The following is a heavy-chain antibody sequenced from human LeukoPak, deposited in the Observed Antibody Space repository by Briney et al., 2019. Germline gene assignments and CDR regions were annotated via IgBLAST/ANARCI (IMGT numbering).Heavy chain of an antibody. V-gene: IGHV3-53*01. CDR2: IYSAGST. Sequence: PGGSLRLSCVASGFTVSSNYMSWVRQAPGKGLEWVSVIYSAGSTYYADSVKGRFTISRDNSKNTLYLQMNSLRAEDTAVYYCAMGEYCSSTSCDHFDYWGQGTLVTVSS. D-gene: IGHD2-2*01. CDR3: AMGEYCSSTSCDHFDY. CDR1: GFTVSSNY. J-gene: IGHJ4*02.